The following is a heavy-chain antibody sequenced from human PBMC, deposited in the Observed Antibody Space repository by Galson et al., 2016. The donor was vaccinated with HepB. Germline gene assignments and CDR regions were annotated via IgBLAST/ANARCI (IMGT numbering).Heavy chain of an antibody. CDR3: ARGYSSSWYLYYFDY. CDR2: IWCDGSNK. D-gene: IGHD6-13*01. J-gene: IGHJ4*02. CDR1: GLTFSNYG. Sequence: SLRLSCAASGLTFSNYGMHWVRQAPGKGLEWVAVIWCDGSNKYYADSVKGRFTISRDNSKNTLYLQMNSLRAEDTAVYYCARGYSSSWYLYYFDYWGQGTLVTVSS. V-gene: IGHV3-33*01.